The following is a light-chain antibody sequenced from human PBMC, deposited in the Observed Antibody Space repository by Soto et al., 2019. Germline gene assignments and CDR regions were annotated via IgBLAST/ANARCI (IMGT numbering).Light chain of an antibody. Sequence: QSALTQPVSVSGSPGQSITVSCTGTSSDVGSYNLVSWYQQHPGKAPKLMIYEGSKRPSGISNRFSGFKSGNTASLTISGLRAEDEADYYCCSYGGSSIHVLLGGGTKLTVL. CDR3: CSYGGSSIHVL. CDR2: EGS. V-gene: IGLV2-23*01. CDR1: SSDVGSYNL. J-gene: IGLJ2*01.